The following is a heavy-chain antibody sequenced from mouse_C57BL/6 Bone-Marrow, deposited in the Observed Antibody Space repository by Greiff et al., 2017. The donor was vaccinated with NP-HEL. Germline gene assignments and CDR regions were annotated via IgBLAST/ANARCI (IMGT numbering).Heavy chain of an antibody. CDR1: GFTFTDYY. Sequence: EVQWVESGGGLVQPGGSLSLSCAASGFTFTDYYMSWVRQPPGKALEWLGFIRNKANGYTTEYSVSVKGRFTISRDNSQSILYLQMNALRAEDSATYYCARYNPYAMDYWGQGTSVTVSS. J-gene: IGHJ4*01. V-gene: IGHV7-3*01. CDR2: IRNKANGYTT. CDR3: ARYNPYAMDY.